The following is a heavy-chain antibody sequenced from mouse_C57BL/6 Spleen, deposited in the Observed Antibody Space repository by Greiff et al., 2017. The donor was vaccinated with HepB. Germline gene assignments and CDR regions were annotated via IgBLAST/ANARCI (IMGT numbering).Heavy chain of an antibody. V-gene: IGHV1-80*01. CDR3: ARIGQGREGYFDY. CDR1: GYAFSSYW. J-gene: IGHJ2*01. Sequence: VQGVESGAELVKPGASVKISCKASGYAFSSYWMNWVKQRPGKGLEWIGQIYPGDGDTNYNGKFKGKATLTADKSSSTAYMQLSSLTSEDSAVYFCARIGQGREGYFDYWGQGTTLTVSS. D-gene: IGHD3-3*01. CDR2: IYPGDGDT.